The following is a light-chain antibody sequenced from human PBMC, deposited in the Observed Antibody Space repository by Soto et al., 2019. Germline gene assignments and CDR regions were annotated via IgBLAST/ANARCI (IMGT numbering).Light chain of an antibody. V-gene: IGKV3-20*01. CDR1: QSISSGY. CDR2: GAS. J-gene: IGKJ3*01. CDR3: QQYGSSRFT. Sequence: EIVVTQSPGTLSLSPGERATLSCRASQSISSGYLAWYQQKPGQAPSLLVYGASSRATGIPDRFSGSGSGTDFTLTISRLEPEDFAVYYCQQYGSSRFTFGPGTKVDIK.